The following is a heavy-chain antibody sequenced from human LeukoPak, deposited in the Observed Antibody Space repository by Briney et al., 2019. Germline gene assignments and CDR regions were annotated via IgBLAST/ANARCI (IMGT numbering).Heavy chain of an antibody. CDR3: ARMGSGSSGYYY. Sequence: GASVKVSCKASGYTFTSYYMHWVRQAPGQRLEWMGWINAGNGNTKYSQKFQGRVTITRDTSASTAYMELSSLRSEDTAVYYCARMGSGSSGYYYWGQGTLVTVSS. J-gene: IGHJ4*02. CDR1: GYTFTSYY. V-gene: IGHV1-3*01. CDR2: INAGNGNT. D-gene: IGHD3-22*01.